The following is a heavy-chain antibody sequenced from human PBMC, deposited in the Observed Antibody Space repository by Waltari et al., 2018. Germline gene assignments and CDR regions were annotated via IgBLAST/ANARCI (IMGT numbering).Heavy chain of an antibody. CDR2: ISAYNGDT. J-gene: IGHJ5*02. Sequence: QVQLVQSAGEVQKPGASVKVSCKASGFTFSKHGISWVRQAPGQGLEWLGWISAYNGDTTYAQSLQGRSTMTTDTSTSTAYMELRNLRSDDTAVYFCAREEPPYDIMRRDTWFDPWGQGTLITVSS. CDR3: AREEPPYDIMRRDTWFDP. CDR1: GFTFSKHG. D-gene: IGHD3-9*01. V-gene: IGHV1-18*04.